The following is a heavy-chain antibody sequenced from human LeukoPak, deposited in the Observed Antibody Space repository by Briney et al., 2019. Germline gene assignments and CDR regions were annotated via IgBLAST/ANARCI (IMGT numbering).Heavy chain of an antibody. D-gene: IGHD2-15*01. J-gene: IGHJ3*02. CDR2: KKQNESEK. V-gene: IGHV3-7*01. CDR1: GFTFSSYW. CDR3: AREDIVVVVAANHDAFDI. Sequence: GGSLRLSCAASGFTFSSYWLSWVRQAPGKGREGVANKKQNESEKYYVDSVKGRFTISRDNAKNSLYLQMNSLRAEDTAVYYCAREDIVVVVAANHDAFDIWGQGTMVTVSS.